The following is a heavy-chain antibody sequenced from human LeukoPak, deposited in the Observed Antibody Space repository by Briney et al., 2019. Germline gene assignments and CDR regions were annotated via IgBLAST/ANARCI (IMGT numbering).Heavy chain of an antibody. J-gene: IGHJ4*02. Sequence: ASVKDSCKAPGYTFTSYGISWVRQAPGQGLEWLGWISAYTGNTNYAQMLQGRVTMTTDPSSRTAYMELRSLRSDDTAVYYCARVECSSTNCFMGGYYFDYWGQGTLVTVSS. V-gene: IGHV1-18*04. D-gene: IGHD2-2*01. CDR2: ISAYTGNT. CDR1: GYTFTSYG. CDR3: ARVECSSTNCFMGGYYFDY.